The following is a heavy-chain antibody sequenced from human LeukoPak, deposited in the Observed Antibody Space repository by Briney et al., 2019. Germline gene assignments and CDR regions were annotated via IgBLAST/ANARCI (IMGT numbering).Heavy chain of an antibody. CDR2: IRYDGSNK. J-gene: IGHJ4*02. CDR1: GFTFSSYG. D-gene: IGHD6-13*01. V-gene: IGHV3-30*02. CDR3: AKEGIAAADYFDY. Sequence: GSLRLSCAASGFTFSSYGMHWVRQAPGKGLEWVAFIRYDGSNKYYADSVKGRFTISRDNSKNTLYLQMNSLRAEDTAVYYCAKEGIAAADYFDYWGQGTLVTVSS.